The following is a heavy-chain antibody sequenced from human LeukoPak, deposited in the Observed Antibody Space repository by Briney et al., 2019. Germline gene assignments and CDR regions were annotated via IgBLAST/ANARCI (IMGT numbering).Heavy chain of an antibody. CDR2: MNPNSGNT. D-gene: IGHD4-17*01. CDR3: ARASKAAVTIYYYYYMDD. Sequence: ASVKVSCKASGYTFTSYDLNWVRQATGQGLEWMGWMNPNSGNTGYAQKFQGRVTMTMNTSISTAYMELSSLSSEDTAVYYCARASKAAVTIYYYYYMDDWGKGTTVTVSS. V-gene: IGHV1-8*01. J-gene: IGHJ6*03. CDR1: GYTFTSYD.